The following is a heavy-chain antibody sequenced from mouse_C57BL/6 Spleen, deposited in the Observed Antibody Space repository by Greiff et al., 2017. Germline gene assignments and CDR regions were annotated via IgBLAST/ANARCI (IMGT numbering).Heavy chain of an antibody. CDR2: ISYDGSN. CDR1: GYSITSGYY. Sequence: EVQRVESGPGLVKPSQSLSLTCSVTGYSITSGYYWNWIRQFPGNKLEWMGYISYDGSNNYNPSLKNRISITRDTSKNQFFLKLNSVTTEDTATYYCARAIYYPLDYGGQGTTLTVSS. V-gene: IGHV3-6*01. D-gene: IGHD1-1*01. J-gene: IGHJ2*01. CDR3: ARAIYYPLDY.